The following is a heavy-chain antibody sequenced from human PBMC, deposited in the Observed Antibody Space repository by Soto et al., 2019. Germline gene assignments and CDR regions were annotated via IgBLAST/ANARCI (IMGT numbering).Heavy chain of an antibody. D-gene: IGHD2-15*01. J-gene: IGHJ6*02. CDR3: AREKSVVATYYYYYGMDV. Sequence: GGSLRLSCVASGFTFSSYSMNWVRQAPGKGLEWVSSISSSSSYIYYADSVKGRFTISRDNAKNSLYLQTNSLRAEDTAVYYCAREKSVVATYYYYYGMDVWGQGTTVTVSS. CDR2: ISSSSSYI. V-gene: IGHV3-21*01. CDR1: GFTFSSYS.